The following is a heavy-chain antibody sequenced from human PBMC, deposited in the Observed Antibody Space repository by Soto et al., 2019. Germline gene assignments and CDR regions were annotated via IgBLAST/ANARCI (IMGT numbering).Heavy chain of an antibody. CDR3: AKGVDYYDSSGYYSYYYNGMDV. CDR1: GFPFSSYA. J-gene: IGHJ6*02. CDR2: ISGSGGST. D-gene: IGHD3-22*01. Sequence: GGSLRLSCAASGFPFSSYAMSWVRQAPGKGLEWVSAISGSGGSTYYADSVKGRLTISRDNSKTTLYLQMNSLRAEDTAVYYCAKGVDYYDSSGYYSYYYNGMDVWGQGSTVTVSS. V-gene: IGHV3-23*01.